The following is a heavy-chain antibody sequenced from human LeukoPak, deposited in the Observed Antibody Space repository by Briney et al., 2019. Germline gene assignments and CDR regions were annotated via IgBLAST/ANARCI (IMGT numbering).Heavy chain of an antibody. Sequence: GESLKISCKSSGYSFTSYLIGWVRQMPVKSLEWMGNIYPGDSDTRYSPSFQGQVTISADESISTAYLQWSSLKASDTAIYYCARGTRGPLRYIVVVPTAISYFDYWGQGTLVTVSS. CDR3: ARGTRGPLRYIVVVPTAISYFDY. CDR1: GYSFTSYL. J-gene: IGHJ4*02. V-gene: IGHV5-51*01. CDR2: IYPGDSDT. D-gene: IGHD2-2*01.